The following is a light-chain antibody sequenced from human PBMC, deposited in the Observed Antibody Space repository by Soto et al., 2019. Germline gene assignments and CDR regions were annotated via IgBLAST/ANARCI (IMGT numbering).Light chain of an antibody. CDR2: WAS. CDR3: QHYHSNPIT. Sequence: DFVMTQSPDSLAVSMGERATINCKSSLSVFSSSTNKNYLAWFQQKPGQPPKLLIYWASTRKSGVPDRFSGSGSGTDFTLTITSLQAEDVAVYYCQHYHSNPITFGQGTRLE. J-gene: IGKJ5*01. V-gene: IGKV4-1*01. CDR1: LSVFSSSTNKNY.